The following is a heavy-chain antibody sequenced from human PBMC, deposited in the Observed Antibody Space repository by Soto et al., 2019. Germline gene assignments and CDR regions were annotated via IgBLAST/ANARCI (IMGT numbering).Heavy chain of an antibody. Sequence: EVQLVESGGGLVKPGGSLRLSCAASGFTFSNAWMSWVRQAPGKGLEWVGRIKSKTDGGTTDYAAPVKGRFTISRDDSKNTLYLQMNSLKTEDTAVYYCTPRGYCTNGVCSPGYWGQGTLVTVSS. CDR2: IKSKTDGGTT. CDR3: TPRGYCTNGVCSPGY. D-gene: IGHD2-8*01. V-gene: IGHV3-15*01. J-gene: IGHJ4*02. CDR1: GFTFSNAW.